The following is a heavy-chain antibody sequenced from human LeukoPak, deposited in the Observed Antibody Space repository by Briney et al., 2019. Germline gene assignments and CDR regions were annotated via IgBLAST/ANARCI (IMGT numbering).Heavy chain of an antibody. CDR3: AKEGPIAVAVYWYFDL. V-gene: IGHV3-23*01. CDR1: GFTFSSYA. CDR2: ISGSGGST. J-gene: IGHJ2*01. Sequence: GGSLRLSCAASGFTFSSYAMSWVRQAPGKGLEWVSAISGSGGSTYYADSVKGRFTISRDNSKNTLYLQMNSLRAEDTAVYYCAKEGPIAVAVYWYFDLWGRGTLVTVSS. D-gene: IGHD6-19*01.